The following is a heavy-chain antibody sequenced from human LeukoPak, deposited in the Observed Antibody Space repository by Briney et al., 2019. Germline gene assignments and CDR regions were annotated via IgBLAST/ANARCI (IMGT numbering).Heavy chain of an antibody. CDR1: GYTFTDYD. Sequence: GASVKVSCKASGYTFTDYDIYWVRQAPGQGLEYMGWLNPNSGGTNYAQKFQGRVTMTRDTSISTAYMELSRLRSDDTAVYYCARVRDGYNYFAFDIWGQGTMVTVSS. CDR3: ARVRDGYNYFAFDI. D-gene: IGHD5-24*01. CDR2: LNPNSGGT. J-gene: IGHJ3*02. V-gene: IGHV1-2*02.